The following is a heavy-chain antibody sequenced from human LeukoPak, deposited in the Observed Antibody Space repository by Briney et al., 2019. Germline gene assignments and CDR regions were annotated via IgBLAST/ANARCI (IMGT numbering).Heavy chain of an antibody. CDR3: VRDGEGVAISVNYWFDP. V-gene: IGHV1-8*01. J-gene: IGHJ5*02. CDR1: GFTFTSYD. Sequence: ASVKVSCKASGFTFTSYDINWVRQATGQGLEWMGWMNPNNGNTGYAQKFQGKVTMPRDTSISTAYMELRSLRSEDTAVYYCVRDGEGVAISVNYWFDPWGQGTLVTVSS. CDR2: MNPNNGNT. D-gene: IGHD3-10*01.